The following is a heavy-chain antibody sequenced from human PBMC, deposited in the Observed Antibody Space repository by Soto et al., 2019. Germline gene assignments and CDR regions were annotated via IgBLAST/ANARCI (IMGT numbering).Heavy chain of an antibody. Sequence: GGSLRLSCAASGFTFSSYGMHWVRQAPGKGLEWVAVISYDGSNKYYADSVKGRFTISRDNSKNTLYLQMNSLRAEDTAVYYCAKDPWGEEGAEYYFDYWGQGTLVTVSS. CDR1: GFTFSSYG. V-gene: IGHV3-30*18. J-gene: IGHJ4*02. CDR3: AKDPWGEEGAEYYFDY. D-gene: IGHD1-26*01. CDR2: ISYDGSNK.